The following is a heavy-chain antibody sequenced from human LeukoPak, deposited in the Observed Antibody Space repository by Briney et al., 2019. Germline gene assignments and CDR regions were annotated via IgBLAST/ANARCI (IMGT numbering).Heavy chain of an antibody. J-gene: IGHJ4*02. V-gene: IGHV3-30-3*01. CDR2: ISYDGSNK. D-gene: IGHD4-17*01. Sequence: GGSLRLSCAASGFTFSSYAMHWVRQAPGKGLEWVAVISYDGSNKYYADSVKGRFTISRDNSKNTLYLQMNSLRAEDTAVYYCASQRANYGDYFDYWGQGTLVTASS. CDR1: GFTFSSYA. CDR3: ASQRANYGDYFDY.